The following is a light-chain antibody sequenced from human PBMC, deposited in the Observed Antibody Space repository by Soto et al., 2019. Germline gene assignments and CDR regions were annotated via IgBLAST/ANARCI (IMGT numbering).Light chain of an antibody. CDR3: QQYNSWPPT. CDR2: GAS. CDR1: QSVSNV. Sequence: EVVMTQSPATLSASPGERVTLSCRASQSVSNVLAWYHQKPGQAPRLLISGASTRATGLPARFSGSGSGTEFTLTIGSLQSEDFAVYYCQQYNSWPPTFGQGTKVEIQ. J-gene: IGKJ1*01. V-gene: IGKV3-15*01.